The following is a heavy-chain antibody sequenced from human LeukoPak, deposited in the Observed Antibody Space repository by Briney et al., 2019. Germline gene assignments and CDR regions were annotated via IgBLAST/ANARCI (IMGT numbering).Heavy chain of an antibody. CDR2: ISYDGSHK. CDR3: AKITDYGDYEDY. CDR1: GFTFSSYG. Sequence: PGGSLRLSCAASGFTFSSYGMHWVRQGPGKGLEWVVVISYDGSHKNYADSVKGRFTISRDNAKNSLYLQMNSLRAEDTAVYYCAKITDYGDYEDYWGQGTLVTVSS. V-gene: IGHV3-30*18. D-gene: IGHD4-17*01. J-gene: IGHJ4*02.